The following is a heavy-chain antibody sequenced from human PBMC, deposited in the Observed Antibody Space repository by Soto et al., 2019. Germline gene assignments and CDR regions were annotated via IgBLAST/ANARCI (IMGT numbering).Heavy chain of an antibody. Sequence: GGSLRLSCSVSGFTFSAYWMHWVRQVPGKGLTWVSRISDDGSTATYADSVKGRFVISRDNAKNSLYLEMNTLRADDSGLYYCARGPRVSSTGTGAHWGRGTLVTVS. CDR3: ARGPRVSSTGTGAH. CDR2: ISDDGSTA. CDR1: GFTFSAYW. J-gene: IGHJ4*02. D-gene: IGHD1-1*01. V-gene: IGHV3-74*01.